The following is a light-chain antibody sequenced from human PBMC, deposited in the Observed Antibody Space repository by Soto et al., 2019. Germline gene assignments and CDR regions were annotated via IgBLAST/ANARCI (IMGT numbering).Light chain of an antibody. V-gene: IGLV1-40*01. CDR1: SSNIGAGYD. Sequence: QLVLTQPPSVSGAPGQRVTISCTGSSSNIGAGYDVHWYQHLPGTAPKVLIYGNSNRPSGVPDRFSGSKSGTSASLAITGLQAEDEADYYCQSYDNSLRGVFGGGTKVTVL. CDR2: GNS. J-gene: IGLJ2*01. CDR3: QSYDNSLRGV.